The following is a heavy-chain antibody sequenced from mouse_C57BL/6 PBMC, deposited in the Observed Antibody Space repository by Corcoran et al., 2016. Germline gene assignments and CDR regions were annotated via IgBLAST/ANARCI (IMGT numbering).Heavy chain of an antibody. V-gene: IGHV1-19*01. CDR3: ARRGLTDFDY. J-gene: IGHJ2*01. D-gene: IGHD2-13*01. CDR2: INPYNGGT. Sequence: EVQLQQSGPVLVKPGASVKMSCKASGYTFIDYYMNWVKQSHGKSLEWIGVINPYNGGTSYNQKFKGKATLTVDKSSSTAYMELNSLTSEDSAVYYCARRGLTDFDYWGQGTTLTVSS. CDR1: GYTFIDYY.